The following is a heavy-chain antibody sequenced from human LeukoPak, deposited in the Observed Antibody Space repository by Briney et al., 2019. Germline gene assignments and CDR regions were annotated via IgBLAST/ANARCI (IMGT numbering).Heavy chain of an antibody. CDR3: ARHYDILTGPIDY. CDR1: GYSFTSYW. V-gene: IGHV5-51*01. CDR2: IYPGDSDT. J-gene: IGHJ4*02. D-gene: IGHD3-9*01. Sequence: RGEPLKISCKGSGYSFTSYWIGWVRQMPGKGLEWMGIIYPGDSDTRYSPSFQGQVTISADKSISTAYLQWSSLKASDTAMYYCARHYDILTGPIDYWGQGTLVTVSS.